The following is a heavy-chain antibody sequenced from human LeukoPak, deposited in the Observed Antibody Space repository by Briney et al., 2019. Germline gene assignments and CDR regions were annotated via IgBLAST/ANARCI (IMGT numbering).Heavy chain of an antibody. J-gene: IGHJ4*02. D-gene: IGHD1-26*01. CDR2: IYHSGST. CDR1: GVSISSSNW. Sequence: SETLSLTCAVSGVSISSSNWWSWVRQPPGKGLEWIGEIYHSGSTNYNPSLKSRVTISVDKSKNQFSLKLSSVTAADTAVYYCARVRLSGSDIFDYWGQGTLVTVSS. CDR3: ARVRLSGSDIFDY. V-gene: IGHV4-4*02.